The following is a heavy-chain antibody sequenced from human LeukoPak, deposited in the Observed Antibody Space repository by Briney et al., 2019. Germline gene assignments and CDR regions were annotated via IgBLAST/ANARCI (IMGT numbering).Heavy chain of an antibody. CDR1: GGSISSYY. V-gene: IGHV4-59*08. J-gene: IGHJ5*02. Sequence: SETLSLTCSVSGGSISSYYWSWIRQPPGKGLEWIGYIYYSGSTNYNPSLKSRVTISVDRSKNQFSLKLSSVTAADTAVYYCTRQWDYYGSGSTYNWFDPWGQGTLVTVSS. D-gene: IGHD3-10*01. CDR3: TRQWDYYGSGSTYNWFDP. CDR2: IYYSGST.